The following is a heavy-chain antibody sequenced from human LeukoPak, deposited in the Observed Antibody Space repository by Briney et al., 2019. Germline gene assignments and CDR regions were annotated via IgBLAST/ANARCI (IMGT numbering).Heavy chain of an antibody. J-gene: IGHJ3*02. Sequence: GGSLRLSCAASGFTFSSYSMNWVRQAPGKGLEWVSYISGGSSTIYYADSVKGRFTISRDNAKNSLYLQMNSLRAEDTAVYYCARPGMDCSSTSCYLDAFDIWGQGTMVTVSS. D-gene: IGHD2-2*01. CDR2: ISGGSSTI. CDR3: ARPGMDCSSTSCYLDAFDI. V-gene: IGHV3-48*01. CDR1: GFTFSSYS.